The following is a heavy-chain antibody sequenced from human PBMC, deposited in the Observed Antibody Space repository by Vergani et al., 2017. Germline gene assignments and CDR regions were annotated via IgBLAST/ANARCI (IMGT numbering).Heavy chain of an antibody. CDR2: INPKSGGT. J-gene: IGHJ5*02. CDR3: ARAEMQRWLSVGWFDP. V-gene: IGHV1-2*02. D-gene: IGHD5-18*01. Sequence: QVQLVQSGAEVKKPGASVKVSCKASGDTFIGYYMHWVRQPPGQGLEWMGWINPKSGGTNYAQKFQGRVTMTRDTSISTAYMDLSRLGSDETARYYCARAEMQRWLSVGWFDPWCQGTLVTVAS. CDR1: GDTFIGYY.